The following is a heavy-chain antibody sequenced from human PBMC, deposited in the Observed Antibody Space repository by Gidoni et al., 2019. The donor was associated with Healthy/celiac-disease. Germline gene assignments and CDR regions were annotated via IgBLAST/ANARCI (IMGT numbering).Heavy chain of an antibody. CDR2: IYYSGST. D-gene: IGHD2-21*01. J-gene: IGHJ6*02. V-gene: IGHV4-59*01. CDR3: ARDSGGGEDYYYGMDV. Sequence: QVQLQESGPGLVKPSETLSLTCTGSGGSISSYYWSWIRQPPGKGLEWIGYIYYSGSTNYNPSLKSRVTISVDTSKNQFSLKLSSVTAADTAVYYCARDSGGGEDYYYGMDVWGQGTTVTVSS. CDR1: GGSISSYY.